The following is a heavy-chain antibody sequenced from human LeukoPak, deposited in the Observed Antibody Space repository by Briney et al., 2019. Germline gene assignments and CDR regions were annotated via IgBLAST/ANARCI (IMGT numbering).Heavy chain of an antibody. J-gene: IGHJ6*03. V-gene: IGHV4-59*01. D-gene: IGHD6-6*01. CDR2: IYYSGST. CDR3: ARDMDSSGKYYYYMDV. CDR1: GGSISSDY. Sequence: PSETLSLTCSVSGGSISSDYWGWIRQPPGKGLEWIGYIYYSGSTNYNPSFKSRVTISVDASKSQFSLKLSSVTAADTAVYYCARDMDSSGKYYYYMDVWGKGTTVTVSS.